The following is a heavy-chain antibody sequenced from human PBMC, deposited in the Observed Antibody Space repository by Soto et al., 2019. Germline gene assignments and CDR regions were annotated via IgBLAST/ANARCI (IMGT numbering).Heavy chain of an antibody. J-gene: IGHJ4*02. CDR3: ARGEGVVAAAQTTVGY. Sequence: QVPLVQSGAEVKKPGASVKVSCKASGYTFTSYDINWVRQATGQGLEWMGWMNPNSGNTGYAQKFQGRVTMTRNTSISTAYMELSSLRSEDTAVYYCARGEGVVAAAQTTVGYWGQGTLVTVSS. V-gene: IGHV1-8*01. CDR1: GYTFTSYD. CDR2: MNPNSGNT. D-gene: IGHD6-13*01.